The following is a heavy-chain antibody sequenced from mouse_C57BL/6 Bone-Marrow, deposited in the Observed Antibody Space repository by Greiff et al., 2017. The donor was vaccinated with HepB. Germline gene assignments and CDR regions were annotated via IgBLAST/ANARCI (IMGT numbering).Heavy chain of an antibody. CDR1: GFTFSDYG. V-gene: IGHV5-17*01. Sequence: EVQVVESGGGLVKPGGSLKLSCAASGFTFSDYGMHWVRQAPEKGLEWVAYISSGSSTIYYADTVKGRFTISRDNAKNTLFLQMTSLRSEDTAMYYCARITYYYGSSYDAMDYWGQGTSVTVSS. D-gene: IGHD1-1*01. J-gene: IGHJ4*01. CDR2: ISSGSSTI. CDR3: ARITYYYGSSYDAMDY.